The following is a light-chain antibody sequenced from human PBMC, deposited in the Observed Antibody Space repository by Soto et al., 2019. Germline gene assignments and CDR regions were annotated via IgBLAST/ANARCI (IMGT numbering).Light chain of an antibody. CDR2: GAS. CDR1: QSVSSN. Sequence: EIVMTQSPATLSVSPGERATLSCRASQSVSSNFAWYQQKPGQAPRLLIYGASTRATGVPAWFSGSGSGTEFTLTISSLQSEDFAVYYCQQYNNWPPWTFGQGTKVEIK. CDR3: QQYNNWPPWT. J-gene: IGKJ1*01. V-gene: IGKV3-15*01.